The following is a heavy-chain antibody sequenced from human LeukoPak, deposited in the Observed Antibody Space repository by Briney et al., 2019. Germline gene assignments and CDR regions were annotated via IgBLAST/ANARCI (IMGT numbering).Heavy chain of an antibody. Sequence: ASVKVSCKASAYTFTDYYVHWVRQAPGQGLEWMGIINPTGGSTTYAQKFQGRVTMTRDTSTSTVYMELSSLRSDDTAVYYCARTAARRFDYWGQGTLVTVSS. V-gene: IGHV1-46*01. CDR2: INPTGGST. CDR3: ARTAARRFDY. D-gene: IGHD6-6*01. J-gene: IGHJ4*02. CDR1: AYTFTDYY.